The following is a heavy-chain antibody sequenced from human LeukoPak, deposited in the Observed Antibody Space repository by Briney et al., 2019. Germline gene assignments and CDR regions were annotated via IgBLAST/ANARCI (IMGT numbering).Heavy chain of an antibody. CDR1: GGTFSSYA. J-gene: IGHJ4*02. Sequence: SVKVSCKASGGTFSSYAISWVRQAPGQGLEWMGGIIPIFGTANYAQKFQGRVTITADESTSTAYMELSSLRSEDTAVYYCARGWCSGGSCPTVYFDYWGQGTLVTVSS. D-gene: IGHD2-15*01. V-gene: IGHV1-69*01. CDR3: ARGWCSGGSCPTVYFDY. CDR2: IIPIFGTA.